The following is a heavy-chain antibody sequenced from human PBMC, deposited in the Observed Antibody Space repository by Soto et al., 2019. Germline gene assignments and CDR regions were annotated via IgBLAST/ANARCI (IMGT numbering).Heavy chain of an antibody. Sequence: PSETLSLTCTVSGGSISSYYWSWIRQPPGKGLEWIGYIYYSGSTNYNPSLKSRVTISVDTSKNQFSLKLSSVTAADTAVYYCARETTYYDTLTGQREPYVMDVWGQGSTVTVSS. CDR1: GGSISSYY. D-gene: IGHD3-9*01. CDR3: ARETTYYDTLTGQREPYVMDV. CDR2: IYYSGST. V-gene: IGHV4-59*01. J-gene: IGHJ6*02.